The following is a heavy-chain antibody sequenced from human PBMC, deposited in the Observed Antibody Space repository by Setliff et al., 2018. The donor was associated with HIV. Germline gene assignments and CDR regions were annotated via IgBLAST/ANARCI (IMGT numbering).Heavy chain of an antibody. J-gene: IGHJ3*01. CDR1: GFIFTKYG. D-gene: IGHD2-21*02. CDR3: AREKETCSGGDCWKNAFDV. CDR2: ISAYNGKT. V-gene: IGHV1-18*01. Sequence: GASVKVSCKASGFIFTKYGITWVRQAPGQGLEWMGWISAYNGKTDYAQKFQDRLTMTTDTSTRTVYMELRGLRSDDTAVYYCAREKETCSGGDCWKNAFDVWGQGTMVTVSS.